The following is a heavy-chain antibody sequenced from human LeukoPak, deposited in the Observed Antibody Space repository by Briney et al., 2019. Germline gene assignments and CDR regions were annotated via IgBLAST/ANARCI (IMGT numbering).Heavy chain of an antibody. CDR3: AKDRQWLVPYYYYYGMDV. V-gene: IGHV3-30*18. Sequence: GGSLRLSCAASGFTLSSYGMHWVRQAPGRGLEWVAVISYDGSNKYYADSVKGRFTISRDNSKNTLYLQMNSLRAEDTAVYYCAKDRQWLVPYYYYYGMDVWGQGTTVTVSS. D-gene: IGHD6-19*01. CDR2: ISYDGSNK. CDR1: GFTLSSYG. J-gene: IGHJ6*02.